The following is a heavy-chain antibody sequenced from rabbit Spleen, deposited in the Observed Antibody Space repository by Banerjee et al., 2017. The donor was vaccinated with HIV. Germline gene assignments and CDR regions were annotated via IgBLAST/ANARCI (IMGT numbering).Heavy chain of an antibody. J-gene: IGHJ4*01. CDR2: IYSGSGST. D-gene: IGHD4-2*01. CDR3: ASDTSYGGAGVALNL. Sequence: QSLEESGGDLVKPGASLTLTCTASGLDFSSYSISWVRQAPGKGLEWIGIIYSGSGSTYYASWAKGRFTISKTSSTTVTLQMTSLTAADTATYFCASDTSYGGAGVALNLWGPGSLVTVS. V-gene: IGHV1S40*01. CDR1: GLDFSSYS.